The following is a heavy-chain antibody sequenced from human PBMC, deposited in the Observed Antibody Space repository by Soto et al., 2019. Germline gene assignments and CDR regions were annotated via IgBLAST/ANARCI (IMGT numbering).Heavy chain of an antibody. CDR3: ARDPGAIAVAGTQGAFDI. Sequence: ASVKVSCKSSGYTFTSYSMHWGRQAPGQRLECMGWINAGNGNTKYSQKFQGRITITRDTSASTAYMELSSLRSEDTAVYYCARDPGAIAVAGTQGAFDIWGQGTMVTVSS. J-gene: IGHJ3*02. CDR2: INAGNGNT. V-gene: IGHV1-3*01. CDR1: GYTFTSYS. D-gene: IGHD6-19*01.